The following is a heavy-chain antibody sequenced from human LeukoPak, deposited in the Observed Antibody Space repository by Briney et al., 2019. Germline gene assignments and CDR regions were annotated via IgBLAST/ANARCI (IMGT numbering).Heavy chain of an antibody. CDR1: GFTFSSYG. CDR3: ARDPAVLWFGELFPYYFDY. CDR2: ISYDGSNK. Sequence: GGSLRLSCAASGFTFSSYGMHWVRQAPGKGLEWVAVISYDGSNKYYADSVKGRFTISRDNSKNTLYLQMNSLRAEDTAVYYCARDPAVLWFGELFPYYFDYWGQGTLVTVSS. V-gene: IGHV3-30*03. J-gene: IGHJ4*02. D-gene: IGHD3-10*01.